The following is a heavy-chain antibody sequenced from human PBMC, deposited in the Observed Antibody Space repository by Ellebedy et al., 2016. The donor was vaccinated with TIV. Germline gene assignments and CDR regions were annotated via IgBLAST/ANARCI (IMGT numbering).Heavy chain of an antibody. CDR1: GGSISSYY. J-gene: IGHJ4*02. V-gene: IGHV4-59*01. CDR2: ISYSGST. D-gene: IGHD6-19*01. Sequence: MPSETLSLTCTVSGGSISSYYWSWIRQSPGKGLEWIGYISYSGSTNYSPSLKSRVTMSVDASKNQFSLKLSSVTTADTALYYCARGAGWYAYWGQGTLVSVSS. CDR3: ARGAGWYAY.